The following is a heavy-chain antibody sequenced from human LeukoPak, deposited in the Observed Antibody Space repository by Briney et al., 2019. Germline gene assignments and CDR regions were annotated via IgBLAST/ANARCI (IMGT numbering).Heavy chain of an antibody. CDR2: IKSKTVGGTT. Sequence: KTGGSLRLSCVGSGFTFSDVWMNWVRQAPGEGLEWVGRIKSKTVGGTTDYAAPVKDRFTVSRDDSKATLYLQMNSLKTEDTAVYYCTTDYCTSTTCYLTFWGQGILVTVSS. D-gene: IGHD2-2*01. CDR3: TTDYCTSTTCYLTF. V-gene: IGHV3-15*07. J-gene: IGHJ4*02. CDR1: GFTFSDVW.